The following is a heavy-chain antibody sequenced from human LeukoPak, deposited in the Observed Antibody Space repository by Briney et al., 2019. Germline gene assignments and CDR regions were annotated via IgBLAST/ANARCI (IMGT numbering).Heavy chain of an antibody. CDR3: AKDGRRGYYYDSSGPYYFDY. V-gene: IGHV3-23*01. CDR2: ISGSGGST. CDR1: GFTFSSYA. Sequence: GGSLRLSCAASGFTFSSYAMSWVRQAPGKGLEWVSAISGSGGSTYCADSVKGRFTISRDNSKNTLYLQMNSLRAEDTAVYYCAKDGRRGYYYDSSGPYYFDYWGQGTLVTVSS. J-gene: IGHJ4*02. D-gene: IGHD3-22*01.